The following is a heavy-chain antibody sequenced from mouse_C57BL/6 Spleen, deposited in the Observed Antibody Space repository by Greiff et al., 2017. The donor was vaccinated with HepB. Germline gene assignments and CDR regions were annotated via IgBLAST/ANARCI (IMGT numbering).Heavy chain of an antibody. CDR1: GYSFTSYY. D-gene: IGHD1-1*01. CDR3: ARSRGSTYAMDY. V-gene: IGHV1-66*01. J-gene: IGHJ4*01. CDR2: IYPGSGNT. Sequence: QVTLKESGPELVKPGASVKISCKASGYSFTSYYIHWVKQRPGQGLEWIGWIYPGSGNTNYNEKFKGKATLTADTSSSTAYMQLSSLTSEDSAVYYCARSRGSTYAMDYWGQGTSVTVSS.